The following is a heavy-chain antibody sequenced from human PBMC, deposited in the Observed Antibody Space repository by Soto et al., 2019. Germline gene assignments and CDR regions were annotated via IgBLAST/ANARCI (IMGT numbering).Heavy chain of an antibody. V-gene: IGHV1-69*12. CDR3: ARGTTFYDSSYYPKYNWFDS. J-gene: IGHJ5*01. D-gene: IGHD3-22*01. CDR1: GGTFSTFG. Sequence: QVQLVQSGAEVKKPGSSVKVSCKASGGTFSTFGFNWLRQAPGQGLEWLGGIIPMFGKPKYARRSQDRATIPADEFKTTVYIELSSLRSEDTAVYYCARGTTFYDSSYYPKYNWFDSWGQGTLVTVSS. CDR2: IIPMFGKP.